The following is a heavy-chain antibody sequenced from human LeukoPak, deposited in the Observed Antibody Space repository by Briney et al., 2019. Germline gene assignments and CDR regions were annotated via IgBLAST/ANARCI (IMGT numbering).Heavy chain of an antibody. CDR2: MNPNSGNT. J-gene: IGHJ5*02. D-gene: IGHD4-23*01. CDR3: ARQGLRGFWFDP. CDR1: GYTFTSYD. V-gene: IGHV1-8*01. Sequence: ASVTVSCKASGYTFTSYDINWVRQATGQGLEWMGWMNPNSGNTGYAQKFQGRVTMTRNTSISTAYMELSSLRSEDTAVYYCARQGLRGFWFDPWGQGTLVTVSS.